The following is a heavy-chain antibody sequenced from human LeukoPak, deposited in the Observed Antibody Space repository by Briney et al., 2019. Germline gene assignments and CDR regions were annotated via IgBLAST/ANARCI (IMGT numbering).Heavy chain of an antibody. D-gene: IGHD5-24*01. CDR3: ARAQGGDGYNYYAFDI. Sequence: ASVKVSCKASGYTFSSYAMNWVRQAPGQGLEWMGWINPNSGGTNYAQKFQGRVTMTRDTSISTAYMELSRLRSDDTAVYYCARAQGGDGYNYYAFDIWGQGTMVTVSS. CDR1: GYTFSSYA. V-gene: IGHV1-2*02. CDR2: INPNSGGT. J-gene: IGHJ3*02.